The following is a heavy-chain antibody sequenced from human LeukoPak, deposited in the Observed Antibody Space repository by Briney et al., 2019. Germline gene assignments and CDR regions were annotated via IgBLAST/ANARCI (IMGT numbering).Heavy chain of an antibody. D-gene: IGHD2-2*01. CDR2: ISYDGSNK. CDR1: GFTFSSYA. V-gene: IGHV3-30-3*01. J-gene: IGHJ6*02. Sequence: QSGGSLRLSCAASGFTFSSYAMHWVRQAPGKGLEWVAVISYDGSNKYYADSVKGRFTISRDNSKNTLYLQMNSLRAEDTAVYYCARSEVPSIIVVVPASYYYGMDVWGQGTTVTVSS. CDR3: ARSEVPSIIVVVPASYYYGMDV.